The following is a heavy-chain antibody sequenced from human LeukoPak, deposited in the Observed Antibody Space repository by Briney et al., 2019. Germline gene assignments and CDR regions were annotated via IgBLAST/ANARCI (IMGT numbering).Heavy chain of an antibody. V-gene: IGHV4-30-4*01. J-gene: IGHJ4*02. CDR1: GASISSGDYY. Sequence: KPSQTLSLTCTVSGASISSGDYYWRWIRQPPGKGVEWIGYIYSTGSTSHNPSLRNPITISLDTSKNQFSLKLSSVTAADTAVYYCARGVFWSSYYVYWGQGTQVTVSS. D-gene: IGHD3-3*01. CDR2: IYSTGST. CDR3: ARGVFWSSYYVY.